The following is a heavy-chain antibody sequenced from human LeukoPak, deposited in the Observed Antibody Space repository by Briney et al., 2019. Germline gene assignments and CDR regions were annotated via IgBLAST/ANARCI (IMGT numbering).Heavy chain of an antibody. CDR2: INGDGSST. J-gene: IGHJ4*02. V-gene: IGHV3-74*01. CDR3: ASRAVAGTLV. CDR1: GFTFSSYW. Sequence: GGSLRLSCAASGFTFSSYWMHWVRQAPGKGLVWVSRINGDGSSTSYADSVKGRFTISRDNAKNTLYLQMNSLRAEDTAVYYCASRAVAGTLVWGQGTLVTVSS. D-gene: IGHD6-19*01.